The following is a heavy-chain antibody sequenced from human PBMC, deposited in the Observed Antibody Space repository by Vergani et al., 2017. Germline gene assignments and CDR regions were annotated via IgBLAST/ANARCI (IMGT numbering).Heavy chain of an antibody. J-gene: IGHJ3*02. Sequence: QVQLVQSGAEVKKPGASVKVSCKASGYTFTSYGISWVRQAPGQGLEWMGWISAYNGNTNYAQKLQGRVTMTTDTSKNQFSLQLNSVTPEDTAVYYCARGPAVLLWFGESARAAFDIWGQGTMVTVSS. CDR1: GYTFTSYG. CDR2: ISAYNGNT. CDR3: ARGPAVLLWFGESARAAFDI. D-gene: IGHD3-10*01. V-gene: IGHV1-18*01.